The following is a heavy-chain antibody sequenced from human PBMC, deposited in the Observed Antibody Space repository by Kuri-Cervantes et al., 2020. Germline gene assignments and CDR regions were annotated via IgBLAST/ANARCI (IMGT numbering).Heavy chain of an antibody. J-gene: IGHJ4*02. Sequence: ASVKVSCKASGYTSTSYAMHWVRQAPGQRLEWMGWINAGNGNTKYSQKFQGRVAITRDTSASTAYMELSSLRSEDTAVYYCASSRTLDYYGSGSPCYWGQGTLVTVSS. V-gene: IGHV1-3*01. D-gene: IGHD3-10*01. CDR2: INAGNGNT. CDR3: ASSRTLDYYGSGSPCY. CDR1: GYTSTSYA.